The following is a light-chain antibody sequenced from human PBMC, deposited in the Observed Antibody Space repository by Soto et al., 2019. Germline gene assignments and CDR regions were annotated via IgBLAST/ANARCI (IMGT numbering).Light chain of an antibody. V-gene: IGKV3-20*01. CDR2: GTS. CDR3: QQYDSSPRT. Sequence: EIVFTQSPGTLSFSPGERATLSCRGSQSVSSSYLAWYQQKPGLAPRLLISGTSNRAAGIPDRFSGSGSGTDFTLTISRLEPEDFAVYYCQQYDSSPRTFGQGTKVDI. CDR1: QSVSSSY. J-gene: IGKJ1*01.